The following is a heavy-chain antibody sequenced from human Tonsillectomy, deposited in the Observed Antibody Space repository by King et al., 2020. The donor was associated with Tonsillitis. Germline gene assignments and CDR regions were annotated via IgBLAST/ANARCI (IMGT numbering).Heavy chain of an antibody. Sequence: VQLVESGAEVKKPGASVKVSCKASGYTFTTYYMHWLRQAPGQGLEWMGIINPGGDMASYARKFQGRVTVSRDTPTTTVFMVLRSLRSEDTAIYYCARGVEVSATGYYSDYGGQGTLVTVSS. V-gene: IGHV1-46*03. D-gene: IGHD2-21*01. J-gene: IGHJ4*02. CDR2: INPGGDMA. CDR1: GYTFTTYY. CDR3: ARGVEVSATGYYSDY.